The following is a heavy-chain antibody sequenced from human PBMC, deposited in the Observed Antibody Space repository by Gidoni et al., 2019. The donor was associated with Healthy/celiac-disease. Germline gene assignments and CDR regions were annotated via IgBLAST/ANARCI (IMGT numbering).Heavy chain of an antibody. Sequence: GKGLEWVSYISSSGSTIYYADSVKGRFTISRDNAKNSLYLQMNSLRAADTAVYYCARDLRLGELSPIDYWGQGTLVTVSS. CDR3: ARDLRLGELSPIDY. V-gene: IGHV3-11*01. CDR2: ISSSGSTI. J-gene: IGHJ4*02. D-gene: IGHD3-16*02.